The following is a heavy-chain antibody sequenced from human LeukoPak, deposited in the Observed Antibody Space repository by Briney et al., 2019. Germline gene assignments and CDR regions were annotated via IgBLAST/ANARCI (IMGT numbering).Heavy chain of an antibody. Sequence: GGSLRLSCAASGFTFSSYGMHWVRQAPGEGLEWVAVISYDGSNKYYADSVKGRFTIPRDNSKNTLYLQMNSLRAEDTAVYYCAKAGYSGYGVRNGMDVWGQGTTVTVSS. D-gene: IGHD5-12*01. CDR3: AKAGYSGYGVRNGMDV. CDR2: ISYDGSNK. CDR1: GFTFSSYG. V-gene: IGHV3-30*18. J-gene: IGHJ6*02.